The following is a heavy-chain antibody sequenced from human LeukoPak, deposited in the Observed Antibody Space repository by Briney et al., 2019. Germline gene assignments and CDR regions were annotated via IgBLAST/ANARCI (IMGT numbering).Heavy chain of an antibody. CDR3: ATGLVVAATRRYYGMDV. D-gene: IGHD2-15*01. CDR1: GGTFSSYA. CDR2: IIPIFGTA. J-gene: IGHJ6*02. V-gene: IGHV1-69*13. Sequence: SVKVFCKASGGTFSSYAISWVRQAPGQGLEWMGGIIPIFGTANYAQKFQGRVTITADESTSTAYMELSSLRSEDTAVYYCATGLVVAATRRYYGMDVWGQGTTVTVSS.